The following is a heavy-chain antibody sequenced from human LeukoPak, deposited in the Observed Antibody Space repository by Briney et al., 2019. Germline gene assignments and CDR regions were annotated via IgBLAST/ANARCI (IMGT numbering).Heavy chain of an antibody. D-gene: IGHD1-26*01. Sequence: GGSLRLSCAASGFTFSSYPLHWVRQAPGRGLEWVTLISYDGSKIYYADSVKGRFTISRDNSKNTLYLQMNSLRAEDTAVYYCAKDRSPVPGSYSHFDYWGQGTLVTVSS. CDR2: ISYDGSKI. V-gene: IGHV3-30-3*01. J-gene: IGHJ4*02. CDR1: GFTFSSYP. CDR3: AKDRSPVPGSYSHFDY.